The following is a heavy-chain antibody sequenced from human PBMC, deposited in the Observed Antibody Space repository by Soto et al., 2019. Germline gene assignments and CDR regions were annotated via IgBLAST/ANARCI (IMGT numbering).Heavy chain of an antibody. V-gene: IGHV4-30-2*06. Sequence: PSETLSLTCTVSGGSISSGGYSWSWIRQSPEKGLEWIGCIYPTGATYYHPSLKSRVTISVDTSRNQFSLNLTSVTAADTAVYYCARAPPGTSPRWGLWGQGTTVTVSS. CDR3: ARAPPGTSPRWGL. CDR2: IYPTGAT. J-gene: IGHJ6*02. CDR1: GGSISSGGYS. D-gene: IGHD3-10*01.